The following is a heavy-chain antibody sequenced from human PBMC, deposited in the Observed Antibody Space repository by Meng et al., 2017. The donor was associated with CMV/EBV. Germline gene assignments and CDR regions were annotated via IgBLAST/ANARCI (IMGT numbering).Heavy chain of an antibody. CDR2: IYYSGST. D-gene: IGHD3-3*01. CDR3: ARGHGGIFGVVIGGDWFDP. J-gene: IGHJ5*02. Sequence: SETLSLTCTVSGGSISSSSYYWGWIRQPPGNGLEWIGRIYYSGSTYYNPSLKSRVTISVDTSKNQFSLKLSSVTAADTAVYYCARGHGGIFGVVIGGDWFDPWGQGTLVTVSS. CDR1: GGSISSSSYY. V-gene: IGHV4-39*07.